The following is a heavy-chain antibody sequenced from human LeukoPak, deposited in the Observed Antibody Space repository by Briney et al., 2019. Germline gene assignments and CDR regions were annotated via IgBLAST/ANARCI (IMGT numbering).Heavy chain of an antibody. Sequence: GGSLRLSCAASGFTFSDYSMNWIRQAPGKGLEWVSHISRSGDYTNYADSVEGRFTISRDNARNSLFLQMNSLRAEDTAVYYCARRGGSSRGSQGDDPWGQGTLVTVSS. V-gene: IGHV3-11*03. D-gene: IGHD6-13*01. CDR2: ISRSGDYT. CDR1: GFTFSDYS. CDR3: ARRGGSSRGSQGDDP. J-gene: IGHJ5*02.